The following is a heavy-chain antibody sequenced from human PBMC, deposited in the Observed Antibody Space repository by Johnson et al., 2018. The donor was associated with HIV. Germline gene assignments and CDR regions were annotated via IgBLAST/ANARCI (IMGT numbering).Heavy chain of an antibody. CDR3: ARRGGITMISGDAFDI. CDR2: ISWNGGST. Sequence: VQLVESGGGVVRPGGSLRLSCAVSGFTFGGYAMSWVRQAPGKGLEWVSGISWNGGSTCYVDSVKGRFTISRDNAKNSLYLQMNSLRAEDTALYYCARRGGITMISGDAFDIWGQGTMVTVSS. J-gene: IGHJ3*02. D-gene: IGHD3-22*01. CDR1: GFTFGGYA. V-gene: IGHV3-20*04.